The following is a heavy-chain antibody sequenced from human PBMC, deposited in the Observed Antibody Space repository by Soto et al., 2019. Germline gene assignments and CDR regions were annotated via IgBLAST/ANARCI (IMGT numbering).Heavy chain of an antibody. J-gene: IGHJ4*02. D-gene: IGHD3-22*01. CDR2: TSFDGSHK. CDR3: AKDGAPRYCGRSACRPGGAY. V-gene: IGHV3-30*18. CDR1: GFTFSNYG. Sequence: QVLLVESGGGVVQPGRSLRLSCAASGFTFSNYGLHWVRQAPGKGLEWVSFTSFDGSHKYYADSVKGRFTISRDNPNNMLYLQMDSLRAEDTAVYYWAKDGAPRYCGRSACRPGGAYWGQGTLVTVSS.